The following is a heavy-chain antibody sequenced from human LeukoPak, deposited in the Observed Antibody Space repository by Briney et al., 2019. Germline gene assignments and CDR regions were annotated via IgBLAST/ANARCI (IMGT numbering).Heavy chain of an antibody. Sequence: GGSLRLSCAASGFTFSSYAMSWVRQAPGKGLEWVSAISDTGGSTYYADSVKGRFTISRDNSQNTLYLQMNSLRAEDTAVYYCAKSGYCSSTSCYPRHYYYYGMDVWGKGTTVTVSS. D-gene: IGHD2-2*01. V-gene: IGHV3-23*01. CDR1: GFTFSSYA. CDR2: ISDTGGST. J-gene: IGHJ6*04. CDR3: AKSGYCSSTSCYPRHYYYYGMDV.